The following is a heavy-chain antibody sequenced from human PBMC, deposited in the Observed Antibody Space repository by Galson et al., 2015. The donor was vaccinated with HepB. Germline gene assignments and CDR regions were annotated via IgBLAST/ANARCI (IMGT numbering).Heavy chain of an antibody. D-gene: IGHD6-6*01. CDR3: AILAYSSSTPPFS. J-gene: IGHJ4*02. CDR2: ISGSGGST. Sequence: SLRLSCAASGFTFSSYGVSWVRQAPGKGLEWVSAISGSGGSTYYADSVKGRFTISRDNSKNTLCLQMNSLRAEDTAVYYCAILAYSSSTPPFSWGQGTLVTVSS. V-gene: IGHV3-23*01. CDR1: GFTFSSYG.